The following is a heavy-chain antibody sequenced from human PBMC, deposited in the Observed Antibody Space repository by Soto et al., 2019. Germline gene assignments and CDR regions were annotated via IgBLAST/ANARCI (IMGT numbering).Heavy chain of an antibody. CDR2: ISGSGGST. CDR1: GFTFSSYA. Sequence: GGSLRLSCAASGFTFSSYAMSWVRQAPGKGLEWVSAISGSGGSTYYADSVKGRFTISRDNSKNTLYLQMNSLRAEDTAVYYCAKVIKGSWTLYYFDYWGQGTLVTVSS. J-gene: IGHJ4*02. CDR3: AKVIKGSWTLYYFDY. D-gene: IGHD6-13*01. V-gene: IGHV3-23*01.